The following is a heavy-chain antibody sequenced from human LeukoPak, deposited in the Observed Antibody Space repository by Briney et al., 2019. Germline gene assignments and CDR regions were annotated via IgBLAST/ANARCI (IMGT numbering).Heavy chain of an antibody. Sequence: SETLSLTCTVSGGSISSSAYYWGWIRQPPGKGLEWIGSISYSGSTYHNPSLKSRATISVDTSKNRFSLKLISVTAADTAVYYCATYSGTFYLQFDYWGQGTLVTVSS. J-gene: IGHJ4*02. D-gene: IGHD1-26*01. V-gene: IGHV4-39*01. CDR2: ISYSGST. CDR1: GGSISSSAYY. CDR3: ATYSGTFYLQFDY.